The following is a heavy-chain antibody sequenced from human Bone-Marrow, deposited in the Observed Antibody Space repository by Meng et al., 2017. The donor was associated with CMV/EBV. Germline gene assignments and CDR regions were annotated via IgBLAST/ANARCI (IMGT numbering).Heavy chain of an antibody. CDR1: FHFSDYY. V-gene: IGHV3-11*01. J-gene: IGHJ4*02. Sequence: FHFSDYYMGWMRQAPGKGLEWVSYISSSGSTIYYADSVKGRFTISRDNAKNSLYLQMNSLRAEDTAVYYCARAGYDFWSGYPPSIDYWGQGTLVTVSS. D-gene: IGHD3-3*01. CDR3: ARAGYDFWSGYPPSIDY. CDR2: ISSSGSTI.